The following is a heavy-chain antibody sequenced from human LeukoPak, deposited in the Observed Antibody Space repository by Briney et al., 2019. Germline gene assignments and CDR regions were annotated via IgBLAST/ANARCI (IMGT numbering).Heavy chain of an antibody. D-gene: IGHD1-7*01. CDR2: IGTAGDT. J-gene: IGHJ4*02. Sequence: GGSLRLSCAASGFTFSSYDMHWVRQATGKGLEWVSAIGTAGDTYYPGSVKGRFTISRENAKNSLYLQMNSLRAGDTAVYYCARAYSKGTAANYFDYWGQGTLVTVSS. V-gene: IGHV3-13*01. CDR1: GFTFSSYD. CDR3: ARAYSKGTAANYFDY.